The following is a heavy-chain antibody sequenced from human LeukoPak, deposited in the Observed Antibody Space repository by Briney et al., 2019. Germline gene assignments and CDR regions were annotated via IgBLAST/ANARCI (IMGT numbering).Heavy chain of an antibody. V-gene: IGHV3-48*01. J-gene: IGHJ4*02. CDR2: ISSSSSTI. D-gene: IGHD6-13*01. Sequence: PGRSLRLSCAASGFTFSSYSMNWVRQAPGKGLEWVSYISSSSSTIYYADSVKGRFTISRDNAKNSLYLQMNSLRAEDTAVYYCATNPSIAAAGRFDYWGQGTLVTVSS. CDR3: ATNPSIAAAGRFDY. CDR1: GFTFSSYS.